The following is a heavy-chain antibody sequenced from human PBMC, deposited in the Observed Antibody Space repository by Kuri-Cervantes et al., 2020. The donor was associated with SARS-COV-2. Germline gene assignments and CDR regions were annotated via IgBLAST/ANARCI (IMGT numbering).Heavy chain of an antibody. CDR3: ARALLGYCSSTSCYFHYFDY. V-gene: IGHV3-11*04. J-gene: IGHJ4*02. CDR1: GFTFSDYE. D-gene: IGHD2-2*01. CDR2: ISSSGHII. Sequence: GGSLRLSCAASGFTFSDYEMSWVRQTPGKGLEWISYISSSGHIINYADSVKGRFTISRDNAKNSLYLQMNSLRAEDTAVYYCARALLGYCSSTSCYFHYFDYWGQGTLVTVSS.